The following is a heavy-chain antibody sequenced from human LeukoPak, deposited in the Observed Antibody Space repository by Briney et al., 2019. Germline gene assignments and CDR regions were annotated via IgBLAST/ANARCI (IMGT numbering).Heavy chain of an antibody. D-gene: IGHD2-2*01. Sequence: PGGSLKLSCVASGFTFSDSPIHWVRPAPGKGLEWVAHIRGKRDNYATAYAASVKDRFAISRDNSENTAFLQMNSLKTDDTAVYFCARQTVSCHDYWGRGTLVTVAS. CDR2: IRGKRDNYAT. J-gene: IGHJ4*02. V-gene: IGHV3-73*01. CDR3: ARQTVSCHDY. CDR1: GFTFSDSP.